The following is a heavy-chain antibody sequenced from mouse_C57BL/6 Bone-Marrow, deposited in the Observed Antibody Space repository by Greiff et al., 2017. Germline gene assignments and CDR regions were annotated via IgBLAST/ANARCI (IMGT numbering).Heavy chain of an antibody. D-gene: IGHD1-1*01. Sequence: QVQLQQSGPGLVQPSQSLSITCTVSGFSLTSYGVHWVRQSPGKGLEWLGVIWSGGSTDYNAAFISRLSISKDNSKSQVFFKMNSLQADDTAIYYCASLYYYGSDAMDYWGQGTSVTVSS. J-gene: IGHJ4*01. V-gene: IGHV2-2*01. CDR1: GFSLTSYG. CDR3: ASLYYYGSDAMDY. CDR2: IWSGGST.